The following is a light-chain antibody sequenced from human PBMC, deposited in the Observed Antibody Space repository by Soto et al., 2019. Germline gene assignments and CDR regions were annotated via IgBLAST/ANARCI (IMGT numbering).Light chain of an antibody. CDR2: EVS. CDR1: SSDVGGYNY. Sequence: QSALTQPPSASGSPGQSVTISCTGTSSDVGGYNYVSWYQQHPGKAPKLMIYEVSERPSGVPDRFSGSKSGNTASLTVSVLRGEDEADYYCSSYAGTNNVLFGGGTKLTVL. V-gene: IGLV2-8*01. CDR3: SSYAGTNNVL. J-gene: IGLJ3*02.